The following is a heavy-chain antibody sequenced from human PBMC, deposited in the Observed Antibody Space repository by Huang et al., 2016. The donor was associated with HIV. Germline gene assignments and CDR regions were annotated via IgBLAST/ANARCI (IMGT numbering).Heavy chain of an antibody. D-gene: IGHD2-15*01. Sequence: QVQLVESGGGVVQPGTSLRLSCAASGFIFRNFGMPGVRQAPGKGLEWVTVSSYDGRSDRYSDSVNGRFTISRDNDKNTLSLEMNRLRHDDTAVYYCAKESRWFSDFDQWGQGTLVTVSS. CDR3: AKESRWFSDFDQ. J-gene: IGHJ5*02. V-gene: IGHV3-30*18. CDR2: SSYDGRSD. CDR1: GFIFRNFG.